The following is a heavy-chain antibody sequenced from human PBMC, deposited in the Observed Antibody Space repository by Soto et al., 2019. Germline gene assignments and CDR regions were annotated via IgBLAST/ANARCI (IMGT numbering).Heavy chain of an antibody. CDR3: AQDGRSGSVTRPDH. J-gene: IGHJ4*02. CDR1: GFTFKSYG. D-gene: IGHD1-26*01. V-gene: IGHV3-30*18. Sequence: QAQLVESGGGEFQPGGSLRLSWAASGFTFKSYGMHWVRQAQGRGLVGVAVISYDGSYQYYSDSVKGRFTISRDNSKNTLNLQMNSLRVEDSAMYYCAQDGRSGSVTRPDHWGQGTLVTVSS. CDR2: ISYDGSYQ.